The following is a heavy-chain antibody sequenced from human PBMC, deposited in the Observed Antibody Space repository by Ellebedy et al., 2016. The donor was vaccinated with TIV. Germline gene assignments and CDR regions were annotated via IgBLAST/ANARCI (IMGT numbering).Heavy chain of an antibody. Sequence: SETLSLXXTVSGGSMRSNYWSWIRQPPGKGLECIGYIYYSGGTNYNPSLKSRVTISVDTSKNQFSLKLGSVTAADTAVYYCARYKGYCSGGSCYSSYYFGMDVWGQGTTVTVSS. CDR2: IYYSGGT. J-gene: IGHJ6*02. CDR1: GGSMRSNY. D-gene: IGHD2-15*01. V-gene: IGHV4-59*01. CDR3: ARYKGYCSGGSCYSSYYFGMDV.